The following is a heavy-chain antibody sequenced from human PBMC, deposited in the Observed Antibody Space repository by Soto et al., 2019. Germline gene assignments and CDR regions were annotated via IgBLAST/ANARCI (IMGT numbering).Heavy chain of an antibody. Sequence: SETLSLTCTVSGVSINTYYWSCIRQTTGKGLDWIGSICFSGGTYRNPSLKGRAALSVDTSEYHLSLTLISVTSADTVVYCCGSDGSGGNRRNFEHWGQGNQVTVSS. D-gene: IGHD2-15*01. J-gene: IGHJ1*01. CDR3: GSDGSGGNRRNFEH. CDR1: GVSINTYY. V-gene: IGHV4-59*01. CDR2: ICFSGGT.